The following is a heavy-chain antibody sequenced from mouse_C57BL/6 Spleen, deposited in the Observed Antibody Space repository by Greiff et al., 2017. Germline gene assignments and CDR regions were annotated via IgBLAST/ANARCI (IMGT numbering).Heavy chain of an antibody. J-gene: IGHJ1*03. CDR3: TRDYGSREWYFDV. D-gene: IGHD1-1*01. CDR2: IDPETGGT. Sequence: VQLQQSGAELVRPGASVTLSCKASGYTFTDYEMHWVKQTPVHGLEWIGAIDPETGGTAYNQKFKGKAILTADKSSSTAYMELRSLTSEDSAVXYCTRDYGSREWYFDVWGTGTTVTVSS. CDR1: GYTFTDYE. V-gene: IGHV1-15*01.